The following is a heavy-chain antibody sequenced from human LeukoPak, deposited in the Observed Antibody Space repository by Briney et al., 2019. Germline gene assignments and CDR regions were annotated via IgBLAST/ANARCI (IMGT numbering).Heavy chain of an antibody. CDR2: IIPIFGTA. J-gene: IGHJ4*02. CDR1: GVTFSSYA. V-gene: IGHV1-69*01. D-gene: IGHD5-18*01. CDR3: GVTVGAMVYYFDY. Sequence: SVKVSCKASGVTFSSYAISWVRQAPGQGLEWMGEIIPIFGTANYAQKFQGRVTITADESTSTDYMELSSLRSEDTAVYYCGVTVGAMVYYFDYWGQGTLVTVSS.